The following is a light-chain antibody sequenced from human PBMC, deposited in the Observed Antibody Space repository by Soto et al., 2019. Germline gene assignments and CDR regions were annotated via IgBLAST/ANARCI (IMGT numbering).Light chain of an antibody. V-gene: IGLV1-51*01. CDR3: GSWDSSLSAYV. J-gene: IGLJ1*01. CDR2: DNN. CDR1: SSNIGNNY. Sequence: SVLTQPPSVSAAPGQKVTISCSGSSSNIGNNYVSWYQQFPGTAPQLLIYDNNKRPSGIPDRFSGSKSGTSATLGITGFQTGDEADYYCGSWDSSLSAYVFGTGTKVTVL.